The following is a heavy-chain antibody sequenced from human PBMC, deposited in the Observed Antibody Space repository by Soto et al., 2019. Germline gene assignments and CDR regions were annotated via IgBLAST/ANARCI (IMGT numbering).Heavy chain of an antibody. CDR1: GGTFSSYA. V-gene: IGHV1-69*12. CDR2: ILPIFGTA. Sequence: QVQLVQSGAEVKKPGSSVKVSCKASGGTFSSYAISWVRQAPGQVLEWMGGILPIFGTANYAQKFQGRVTITADEYTSTAYMELSSLRSEDTAVYYCARETTAPLNESRSEGYYGMDVWGQGTTVTVSS. CDR3: ARETTAPLNESRSEGYYGMDV. J-gene: IGHJ6*02. D-gene: IGHD4-17*01.